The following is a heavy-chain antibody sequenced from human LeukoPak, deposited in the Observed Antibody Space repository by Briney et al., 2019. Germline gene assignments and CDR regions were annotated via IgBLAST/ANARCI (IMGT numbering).Heavy chain of an antibody. D-gene: IGHD5-24*01. CDR2: IYPGDSDT. CDR3: ARSLGSHNYQPHCFDY. V-gene: IGHV5-51*01. CDR1: GYSFTSYW. J-gene: IGHJ4*02. Sequence: GESLKISCKGSGYSFTSYWIGWVRQMPGKGLEWMGIIYPGDSDTRYSPSFQGQVTISADKSISTAYLQWSSLKASDTAMYYCARSLGSHNYQPHCFDYWGQGTLVTVSS.